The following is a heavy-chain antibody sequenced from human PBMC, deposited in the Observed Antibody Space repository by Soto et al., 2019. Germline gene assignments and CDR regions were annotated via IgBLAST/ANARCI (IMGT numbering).Heavy chain of an antibody. J-gene: IGHJ5*02. CDR2: KKQDGSEE. Sequence: GGSLRLSCAASGFSMSRYWMSWVRQAPGKGLEWVADKKQDGSEEYYVDSVKGRFTVSRDNAKNSVYLQLTSLRVEDTALYYCARGGFSYGTGIEHWGQGALVTVSS. CDR1: GFSMSRYW. V-gene: IGHV3-7*01. D-gene: IGHD5-18*01. CDR3: ARGGFSYGTGIEH.